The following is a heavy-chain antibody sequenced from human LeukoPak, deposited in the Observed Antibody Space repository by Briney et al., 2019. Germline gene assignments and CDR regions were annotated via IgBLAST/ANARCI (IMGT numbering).Heavy chain of an antibody. D-gene: IGHD4-11*01. J-gene: IGHJ4*02. CDR2: ISGSGGST. CDR3: AKRRGYGNTLSLDY. CDR1: GGTFSSYA. Sequence: VASVKVSCKASGGTFSSYAMSWVRQAPGKGLEWVLAISGSGGSTYYADSVKGRFTISRDNSKNTLYLQMNSLRAEDTAVYYCAKRRGYGNTLSLDYWGQGTLVTVSS. V-gene: IGHV3-23*01.